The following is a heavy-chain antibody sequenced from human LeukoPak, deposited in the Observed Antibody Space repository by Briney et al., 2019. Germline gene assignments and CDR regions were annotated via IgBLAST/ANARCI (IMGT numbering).Heavy chain of an antibody. V-gene: IGHV4-34*01. CDR3: ASRRGGGYSYGYWNWFDP. CDR1: AGSFSGYY. Sequence: SETLSLTCAVYAGSFSGYYWSWIRQPPGQGLEWIGEINHSGSTNYNPSHKSRVTISVDTSKNQFSLKLSSVTAADTAVYYCASRRGGGYSYGYWNWFDPWGQGTLVTVSS. D-gene: IGHD5-18*01. J-gene: IGHJ5*02. CDR2: INHSGST.